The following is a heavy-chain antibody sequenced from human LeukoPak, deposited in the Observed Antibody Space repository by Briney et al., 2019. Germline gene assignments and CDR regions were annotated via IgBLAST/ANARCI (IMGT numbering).Heavy chain of an antibody. J-gene: IGHJ6*03. V-gene: IGHV4-39*02. D-gene: IGHD2-15*01. CDR2: IYYSGST. CDR3: AREVVVVATRSFPRYYYYYMDV. Sequence: SETLSLTCTVSGGSISSSSYYWGWIRQPPGKGLEWIGSIYYSGSTYYNPSLKSRVTISVDTSKNQFSLKLSSVTAADTAVYYCAREVVVVATRSFPRYYYYYMDVWGKGTTVTVSS. CDR1: GGSISSSSYY.